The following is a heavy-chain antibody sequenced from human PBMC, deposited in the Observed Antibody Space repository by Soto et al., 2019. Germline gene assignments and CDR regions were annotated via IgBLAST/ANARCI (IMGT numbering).Heavy chain of an antibody. CDR2: IYYSGST. J-gene: IGHJ4*02. Sequence: QVQLQESGPGLVKPSQTLSLTCTVSGGSISSGGYYWSWIRQHPGKGLEWIGYIYYSGSTYYNPSLKRRVTISVDTSKNQFSLKLSSVTAADTAVYYCAREAIAYYYDSSGYVDYWGQGTLVTVSS. CDR3: AREAIAYYYDSSGYVDY. CDR1: GGSISSGGYY. V-gene: IGHV4-31*03. D-gene: IGHD3-22*01.